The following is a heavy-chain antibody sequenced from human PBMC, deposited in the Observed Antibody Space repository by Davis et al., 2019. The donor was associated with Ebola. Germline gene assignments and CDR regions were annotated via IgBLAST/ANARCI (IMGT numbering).Heavy chain of an antibody. CDR1: RFTFRSHW. CDR3: ARQSNWAFDY. Sequence: PGGSLRLSCAASRFTFRSHWMSWVRQAPGKGLEWVANIKPDGSVKYYVDSVRGRFTISRDNDQNTLYLQMNILKAEDTAMYYCARQSNWAFDYWGQGTLVTVSS. V-gene: IGHV3-7*03. J-gene: IGHJ4*02. CDR2: IKPDGSVK. D-gene: IGHD2-8*01.